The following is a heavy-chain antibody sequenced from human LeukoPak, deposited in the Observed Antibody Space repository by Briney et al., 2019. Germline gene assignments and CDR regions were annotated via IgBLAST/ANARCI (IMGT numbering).Heavy chain of an antibody. CDR2: INGYNGNP. V-gene: IGHV1-18*01. CDR1: GYTFTSFG. J-gene: IGHJ3*02. D-gene: IGHD5-24*01. CDR3: ARELRWLHYDAFEI. Sequence: ASVKVSCKASGYTFTSFGIGWLRQAPGQGPGWMGWINGYNGNPKYAQKFQGRVTMTTDTSTSIAYMELRSLTSDDTAVYYCARELRWLHYDAFEIWGQGTLVTVSS.